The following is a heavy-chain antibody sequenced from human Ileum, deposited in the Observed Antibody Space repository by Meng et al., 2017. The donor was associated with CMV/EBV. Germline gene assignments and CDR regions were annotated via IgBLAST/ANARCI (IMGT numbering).Heavy chain of an antibody. J-gene: IGHJ4*02. CDR2: LRTSGTT. CDR1: GDSISGSH. V-gene: IGHV4-4*07. Sequence: QMQLQESGPGRVEPAETLSLTCIVSGDSISGSHWTWIRKPAGKGLEWIGRLRTSGTTDHNPSLKSRVTLSIDTSKNQFSLKLNSVTAADTAVYYCGRAGARGVPVDMWGQGTLVTVSS. D-gene: IGHD3-10*01. CDR3: GRAGARGVPVDM.